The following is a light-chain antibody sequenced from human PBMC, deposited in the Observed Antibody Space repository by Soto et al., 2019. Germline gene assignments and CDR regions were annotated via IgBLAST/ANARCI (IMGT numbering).Light chain of an antibody. Sequence: DIQMTQSPSSVSASVGDRFTITCRASQGINNWLAWYQQKPGKAPELLIYAVSYLQSGVPSRFSGSGSGTDFTLTISSLQPEDFATYFCKQSSAFPLTFGGGTKVDI. CDR1: QGINNW. J-gene: IGKJ4*01. CDR3: KQSSAFPLT. V-gene: IGKV1-12*01. CDR2: AVS.